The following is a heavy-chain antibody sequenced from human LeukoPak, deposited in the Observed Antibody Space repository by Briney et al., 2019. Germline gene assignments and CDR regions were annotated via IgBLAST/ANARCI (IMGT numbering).Heavy chain of an antibody. CDR1: GGSFSGYY. Sequence: SETLSLTCAVYGGSFSGYYWSWIRQPPGKGLEWIGEINHSGSTNYNPSLKSRVTISVDTSKNQFSLKLSSVTAADTAVYYCARGLGSIGWYGDYFDYWGQGTLVTVSS. D-gene: IGHD6-19*01. V-gene: IGHV4-34*01. J-gene: IGHJ4*02. CDR2: INHSGST. CDR3: ARGLGSIGWYGDYFDY.